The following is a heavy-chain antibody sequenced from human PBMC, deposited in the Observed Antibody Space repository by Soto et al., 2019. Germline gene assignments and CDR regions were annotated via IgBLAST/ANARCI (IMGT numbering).Heavy chain of an antibody. J-gene: IGHJ3*02. V-gene: IGHV3-9*01. CDR3: AKGGEDCSGGSCYSTPFDI. D-gene: IGHD2-15*01. Sequence: EVQLVESGGGLVQPGRSLRLSCAASGFTFDDYALHWVRQAPGKGLEWVSGISWNSGSTGYADSVKGRFTISRDNAKNSLYLQMNSLRAEDTALYYCAKGGEDCSGGSCYSTPFDIWGQGTMVTVSS. CDR2: ISWNSGST. CDR1: GFTFDDYA.